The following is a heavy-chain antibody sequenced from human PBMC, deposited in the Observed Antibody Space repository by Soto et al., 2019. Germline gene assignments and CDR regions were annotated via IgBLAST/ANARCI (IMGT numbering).Heavy chain of an antibody. CDR3: ARTTAAIHLNY. V-gene: IGHV4-34*01. CDR2: THHSGST. J-gene: IGHJ4*02. CDR1: GGSLSGNY. Sequence: SETLSLTCAVYGGSLSGNYWGLIRQPPGKGLEWIGETHHSGSTAYNPSLKSRVTISVDTSRNQFSLKLNSVTAADTAVYYCARTTAAIHLNYWSQGTLVTVSS. D-gene: IGHD2-21*02.